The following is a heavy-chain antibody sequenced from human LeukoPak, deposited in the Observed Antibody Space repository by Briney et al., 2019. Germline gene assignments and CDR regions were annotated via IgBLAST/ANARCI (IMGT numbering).Heavy chain of an antibody. CDR3: ARWDSGSCSD. Sequence: GESLRLSCAASGFTFSDHYMDWVRQAPGEGLEWVGRTKNKANSYTTECAASVRGRVNISRDESKNSLYLQMNSRKSEDTAVYYCARWDSGSCSDWGQGTLVTVSS. V-gene: IGHV3-72*01. CDR2: TKNKANSYTT. J-gene: IGHJ4*02. CDR1: GFTFSDHY. D-gene: IGHD1-26*01.